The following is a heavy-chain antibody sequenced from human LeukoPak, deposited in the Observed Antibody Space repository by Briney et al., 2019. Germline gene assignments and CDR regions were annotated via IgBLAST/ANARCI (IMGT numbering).Heavy chain of an antibody. J-gene: IGHJ6*03. V-gene: IGHV3-48*01. D-gene: IGHD3-16*01. CDR2: ISSSSSTI. CDR3: AKDRGGSYYYYMDV. CDR1: GFTFSSYG. Sequence: GGSLRLSCAASGFTFSSYGMTWVRQAPGKGLEWVSYISSSSSTIYYADSVKGRFTISRDNSKNTLYLQMNSLRAEDTAVYYCAKDRGGSYYYYMDVWGKGTTVTVSS.